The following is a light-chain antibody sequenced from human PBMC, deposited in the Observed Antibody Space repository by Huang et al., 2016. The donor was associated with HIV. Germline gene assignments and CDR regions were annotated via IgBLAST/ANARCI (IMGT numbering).Light chain of an antibody. V-gene: IGKV2-30*02. Sequence: DVIMTQSQLLLLVTLGQPAAISCRSSQTLVHTDGNTYFNWFLQRPGQSPRSVIYKFSNRDSGVAKRFTGSGSRIKITLTISRVEAEDVVIYYCIQGTHWPPGTFGQGTNMEIK. CDR3: IQGTHWPPGT. J-gene: IGKJ1*01. CDR2: KFS. CDR1: QTLVHTDGNTY.